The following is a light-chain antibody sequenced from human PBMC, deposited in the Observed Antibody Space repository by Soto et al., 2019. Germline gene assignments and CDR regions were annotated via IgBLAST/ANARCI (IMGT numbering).Light chain of an antibody. Sequence: EIVMTQSPATLSVSPGERATLSCRASQSVSSYLAWYQQKPGQAPRLLIYGASTRATGIPARFSGSGSGTDFTLTISSLQPEDFAVYYCQQYNNWPLTFGQGTKVEIK. V-gene: IGKV3-15*01. J-gene: IGKJ1*01. CDR2: GAS. CDR1: QSVSSY. CDR3: QQYNNWPLT.